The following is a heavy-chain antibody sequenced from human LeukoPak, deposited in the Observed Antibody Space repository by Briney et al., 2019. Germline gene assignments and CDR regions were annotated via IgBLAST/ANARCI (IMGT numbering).Heavy chain of an antibody. CDR2: ISSSSSYI. Sequence: GGSLRLSCAASGFTFSSYSMNWVRQAPGKGLEWVSSISSSSSYIYYADSVKGRFTISRDNAKNSLYLQMNSLRAEDTAVYYCARVPSTVTTRPDAYWGQGTLVTVSS. D-gene: IGHD4-17*01. V-gene: IGHV3-21*01. CDR3: ARVPSTVTTRPDAY. CDR1: GFTFSSYS. J-gene: IGHJ4*02.